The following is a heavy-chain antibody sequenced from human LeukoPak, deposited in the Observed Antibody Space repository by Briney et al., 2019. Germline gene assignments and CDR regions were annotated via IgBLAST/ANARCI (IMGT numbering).Heavy chain of an antibody. V-gene: IGHV4-59*02. CDR1: GVSVSSYF. D-gene: IGHD5-12*01. Sequence: PSETLSLTCTVSGVSVSSYFWSWIRQPPGKGLEWIGYVSYSGSTNYNPSLKSRVSISADTSNNQLSLTLNSLTAADTAVYYCARDKAGYGGYVPFDNWGRGTLVIVSS. CDR2: VSYSGST. J-gene: IGHJ4*02. CDR3: ARDKAGYGGYVPFDN.